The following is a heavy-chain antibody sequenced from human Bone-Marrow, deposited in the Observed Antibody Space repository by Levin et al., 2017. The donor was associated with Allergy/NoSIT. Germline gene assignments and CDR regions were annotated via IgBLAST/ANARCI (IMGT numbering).Heavy chain of an antibody. D-gene: IGHD5-12*01. CDR3: ARDRGYSGHIDL. Sequence: SETLSLTCSVSAASVNTAGNYWTWIRHHPGTGLEWIGYIMYSGSTYYNPSLESRVTISIDTSNNQFSLKMESVTAADTAVYYCARDRGYSGHIDLWGQGTLVTVSS. V-gene: IGHV4-31*03. J-gene: IGHJ5*02. CDR2: IMYSGST. CDR1: AASVNTAGNY.